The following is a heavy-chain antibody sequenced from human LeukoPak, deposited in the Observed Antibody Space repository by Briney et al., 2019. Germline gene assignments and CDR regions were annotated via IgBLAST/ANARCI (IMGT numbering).Heavy chain of an antibody. CDR1: GGSISSSSYY. Sequence: KASETLSLTCTVSGGSISSSSYYWGWIRQPPGKGLEWIGSIYYSGSTYYNPSLKSRVTISVDTSKNQFSLKLSSVTAADTAVYYCARRMIVVVGSFDPWGQGTLVTVSS. V-gene: IGHV4-39*07. CDR2: IYYSGST. CDR3: ARRMIVVVGSFDP. J-gene: IGHJ5*02. D-gene: IGHD3-22*01.